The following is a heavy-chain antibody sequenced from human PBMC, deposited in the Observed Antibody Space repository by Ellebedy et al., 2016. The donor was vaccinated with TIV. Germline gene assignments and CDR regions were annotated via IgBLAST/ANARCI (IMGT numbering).Heavy chain of an antibody. CDR1: GYTFTRYW. V-gene: IGHV5-51*01. CDR2: VHPGDSET. Sequence: GESLKISCKGSGYTFTRYWIGWVRQIPGKGLAWMAIVHPGDSETRYSPSFQGQVSISADKSTDTAYLQWGSLKASDSAMYYCARHIRAAAGTRLNYFDYWGQGSLVSVSP. CDR3: ARHIRAAAGTRLNYFDY. J-gene: IGHJ4*02. D-gene: IGHD6-13*01.